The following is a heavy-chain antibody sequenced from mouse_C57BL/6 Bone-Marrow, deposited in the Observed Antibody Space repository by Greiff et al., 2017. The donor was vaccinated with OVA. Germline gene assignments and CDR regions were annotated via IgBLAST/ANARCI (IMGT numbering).Heavy chain of an antibody. CDR1: GYSFTDYN. CDR2: INPNYGTT. V-gene: IGHV1-39*01. Sequence: EVKLVESGPELVKPGASVKISCKASGYSFTDYNMNWVKQSNGKSLEWIGVINPNYGTTSYNQKFKGKATLTVDQSSSTAYMQLNSLTSEDSAVYYCARYGKLGPWFAYWGQGTLVTVSA. CDR3: ARYGKLGPWFAY. J-gene: IGHJ3*01. D-gene: IGHD4-1*01.